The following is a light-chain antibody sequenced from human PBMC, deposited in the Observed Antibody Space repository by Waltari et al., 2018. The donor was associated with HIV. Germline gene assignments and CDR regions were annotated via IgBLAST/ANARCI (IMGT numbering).Light chain of an antibody. CDR1: SSDVGGYNY. CDR3: QTWGTLNLV. Sequence: QSALTQPASVSGSPGQSITISCTGTSSDVGGYNYVSWYQQHPGKAPKLMIYEVSNRPSGVSNRFSGSKSGNTASLTISGLQAEDEADYYCQTWGTLNLVFGGGTKLTVL. V-gene: IGLV2-14*01. CDR2: EVS. J-gene: IGLJ3*02.